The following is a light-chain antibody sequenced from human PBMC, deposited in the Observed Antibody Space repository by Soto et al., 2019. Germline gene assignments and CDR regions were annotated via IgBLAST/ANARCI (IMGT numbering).Light chain of an antibody. J-gene: IGLJ3*02. CDR3: CSYAGSFTWV. Sequence: QLVLTQPRSVSGSPGQSVTISCTGTTGDVGAYNFVSWYQLYPGKAPKLMIYDADKRPSGVPDRFSASKSGNTASLTISGLQAEDEADYHCCSYAGSFTWVFGGGTKVTVL. CDR1: TGDVGAYNF. CDR2: DAD. V-gene: IGLV2-11*01.